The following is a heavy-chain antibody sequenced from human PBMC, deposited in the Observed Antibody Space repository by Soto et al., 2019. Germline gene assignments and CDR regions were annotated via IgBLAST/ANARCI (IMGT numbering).Heavy chain of an antibody. D-gene: IGHD2-2*01. V-gene: IGHV4-30-2*01. J-gene: IGHJ4*02. CDR3: ARNCSSTSCINY. Sequence: PSETLSLTCTVSGGSINSGDYSWTWIRQPPGKGLEWIGYIYHTRTTYYNMSLKSRVTISVDRSKNQFSLKLSSVTAADTAVYYCARNCSSTSCINYWGQGTLVTVSS. CDR2: IYHTRTT. CDR1: GGSINSGDYS.